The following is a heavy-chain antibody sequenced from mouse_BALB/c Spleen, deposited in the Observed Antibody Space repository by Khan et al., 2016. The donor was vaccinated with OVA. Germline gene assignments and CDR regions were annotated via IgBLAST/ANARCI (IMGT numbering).Heavy chain of an antibody. CDR1: GYTFTNYG. CDR3: TRPPHFSYVLVY. Sequence: QIQLVQSGPELKKPGETVKISCKASGYTFTNYGMNWVKQAPGKALKWMGWISTYTREPKYAADLKGRFAFSLETSASTVYLQINNLQNADTATYFCTRPPHFSYVLVYWGQGTSVTVSS. J-gene: IGHJ4*01. V-gene: IGHV9-3-1*01. CDR2: ISTYTREP.